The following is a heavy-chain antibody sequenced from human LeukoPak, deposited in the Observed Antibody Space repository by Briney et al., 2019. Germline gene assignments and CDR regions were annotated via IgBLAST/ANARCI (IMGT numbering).Heavy chain of an antibody. CDR2: IYYSGST. J-gene: IGHJ5*02. CDR1: GGSISSYY. V-gene: IGHV4-59*08. D-gene: IGHD6-13*01. CDR3: ARHRQGSSWLGRNWFDP. Sequence: SETLSLTCTVSGGSISSYYWSWIRQPPGKGLEWIGYIYYSGSTNYNPSLKSRVTISVDTSKNQFSLRLSSVTAADTAVYYCARHRQGSSWLGRNWFDPWGQGTLVTVSS.